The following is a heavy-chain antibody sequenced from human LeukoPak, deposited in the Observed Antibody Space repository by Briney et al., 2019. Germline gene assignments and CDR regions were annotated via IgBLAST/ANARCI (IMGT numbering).Heavy chain of an antibody. Sequence: SETLSLTCTVSGGSISSSSYSWGWIRQPPGKGLEWIGSIYYSGSTYYNPSLKSRVTISVDTSKNQFSLKLSSVTAADTAVYYCARHVVDIVVVPAAIPSPTDWFDPWGQGTLVTVSS. CDR1: GGSISSSSYS. CDR2: IYYSGST. D-gene: IGHD2-2*02. J-gene: IGHJ5*02. CDR3: ARHVVDIVVVPAAIPSPTDWFDP. V-gene: IGHV4-39*01.